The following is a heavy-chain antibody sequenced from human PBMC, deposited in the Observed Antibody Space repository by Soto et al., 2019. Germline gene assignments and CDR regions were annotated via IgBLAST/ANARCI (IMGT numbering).Heavy chain of an antibody. CDR1: GFTFSSYA. J-gene: IGHJ5*02. CDR3: AKPSSYYDSSGSLFDP. V-gene: IGHV3-23*01. Sequence: PGWSLRLSCAASGFTFSSYAMSWVRQAPGKGLEWVSAISGSGGSTYYADSVKGRFTISRDNSKNTLYLQMNSLRAEDTAVYYCAKPSSYYDSSGSLFDPWGQGTLVTVSS. CDR2: ISGSGGST. D-gene: IGHD3-22*01.